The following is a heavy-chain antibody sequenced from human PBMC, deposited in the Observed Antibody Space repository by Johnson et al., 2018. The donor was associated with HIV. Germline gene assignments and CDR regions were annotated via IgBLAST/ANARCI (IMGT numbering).Heavy chain of an antibody. CDR2: ISYDGSNK. D-gene: IGHD1-26*01. Sequence: QEQLVESGGGVVQPGRSLRLSCAASGFTFSSYGMHWVRQAPGKGLDWVAVISYDGSNKYYADSVKGRFTISRDNSKNTLYLQMNSLRAEDTAVYYCAKARVGARGDAFDIWGQGTMVTVSS. CDR1: GFTFSSYG. CDR3: AKARVGARGDAFDI. J-gene: IGHJ3*02. V-gene: IGHV3-30*18.